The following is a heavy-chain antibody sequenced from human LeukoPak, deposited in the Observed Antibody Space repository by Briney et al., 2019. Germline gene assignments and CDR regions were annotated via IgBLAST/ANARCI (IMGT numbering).Heavy chain of an antibody. CDR2: ISAYNGNT. Sequence: ASVKVSCKASGYTFTSYGISWVRQAPGQGLEWMGWISAYNGNTNYAQKLQGRVTMTTDTSTSTAYMELRSLRSDDTAVYYCARDPDYDFWSGYYGVDIWGQGTMVTVSS. CDR1: GYTFTSYG. V-gene: IGHV1-18*01. CDR3: ARDPDYDFWSGYYGVDI. J-gene: IGHJ3*02. D-gene: IGHD3-3*01.